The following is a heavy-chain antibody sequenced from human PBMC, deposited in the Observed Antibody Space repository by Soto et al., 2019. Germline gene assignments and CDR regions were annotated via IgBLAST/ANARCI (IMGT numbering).Heavy chain of an antibody. CDR1: GFTFSSYW. J-gene: IGHJ4*02. V-gene: IGHV3-74*01. CDR3: ARDPYRLGGPFDY. D-gene: IGHD3-16*02. CDR2: INSDGSST. Sequence: EVQLVESGGGLVHPGGSLRLSCAASGFTFSSYWMHWVRQAPWKGLVWVSRINSDGSSTSYEDSVKGRFTISRDNAKNTLYLQMTSLRAEDTAVYYWARDPYRLGGPFDYWGQGTLVTVSS.